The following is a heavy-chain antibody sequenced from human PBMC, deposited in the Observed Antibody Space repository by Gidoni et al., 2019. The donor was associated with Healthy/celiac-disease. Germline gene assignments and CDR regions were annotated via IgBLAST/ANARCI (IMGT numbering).Heavy chain of an antibody. D-gene: IGHD2-15*01. Sequence: QVQLQESGPGLVKPSETLSLTCTVSGGPISSYYWSWIRQPPGKGLEWIGYIYYSGSTNYNPSLKSRVTISVDTSKNQFSLKLSSVTAADTAVYYCASHVGGYCSGGSCLDYFDYWGQGTLVTVSS. CDR2: IYYSGST. V-gene: IGHV4-59*01. CDR1: GGPISSYY. CDR3: ASHVGGYCSGGSCLDYFDY. J-gene: IGHJ4*02.